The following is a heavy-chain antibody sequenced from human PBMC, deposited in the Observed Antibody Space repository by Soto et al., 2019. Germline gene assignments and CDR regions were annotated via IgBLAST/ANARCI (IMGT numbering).Heavy chain of an antibody. Sequence: ASVKVSCKASGYTFTSYYMHWVRQAPGQGLEWMGIINPSGGSTSYAQKLQGRVTMTRDTSTSTVYMELSSLRSEDTAVYYCARAYYDFWSGYYGDYYYGMDVWGQGTTVTVSS. V-gene: IGHV1-46*01. CDR1: GYTFTSYY. CDR3: ARAYYDFWSGYYGDYYYGMDV. CDR2: INPSGGST. D-gene: IGHD3-3*01. J-gene: IGHJ6*02.